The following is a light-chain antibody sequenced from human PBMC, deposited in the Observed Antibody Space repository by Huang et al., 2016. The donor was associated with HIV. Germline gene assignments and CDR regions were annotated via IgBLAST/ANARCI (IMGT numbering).Light chain of an antibody. CDR2: DTS. Sequence: DIQMNQSPSSLSVSAGERVTITCRASQDIGNSLAWYQQRSGNAPRLLISDTSALDSEVPSRFSGSGSGTAHTLTISGLQPEDSATYYCQEYSSFSRTFGQGTNLEI. CDR1: QDIGNS. J-gene: IGKJ2*01. CDR3: QEYSSFSRT. V-gene: IGKV1-NL1*01.